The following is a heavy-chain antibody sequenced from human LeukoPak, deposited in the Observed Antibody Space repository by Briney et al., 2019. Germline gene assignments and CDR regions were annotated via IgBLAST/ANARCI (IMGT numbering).Heavy chain of an antibody. V-gene: IGHV3-7*01. D-gene: IGHD2-15*01. Sequence: GGSLRLSCAASGFTFSNHAMTWVRQAPGKGLEWVANIKQDGSEKYYVDSVKGRFTISRDNAKNSLYLQMNSLRAEDTAVYYCARDGYCSGGSCYSGYYWGQGTLVTVSS. J-gene: IGHJ4*02. CDR2: IKQDGSEK. CDR1: GFTFSNHA. CDR3: ARDGYCSGGSCYSGYY.